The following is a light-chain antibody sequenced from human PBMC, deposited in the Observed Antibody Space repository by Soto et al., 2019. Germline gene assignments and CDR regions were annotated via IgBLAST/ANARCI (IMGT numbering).Light chain of an antibody. CDR3: QQRINWPLT. Sequence: EIVLTQSPATLSLSPGERATLSCRASQSISSHLAWYQQKPGQAPRLLIYGASNRATGIPARISGSGSGTDFTLTISSLEPEDFAVYYCQQRINWPLTFGGGTKGEI. V-gene: IGKV3-11*01. CDR2: GAS. J-gene: IGKJ4*01. CDR1: QSISSH.